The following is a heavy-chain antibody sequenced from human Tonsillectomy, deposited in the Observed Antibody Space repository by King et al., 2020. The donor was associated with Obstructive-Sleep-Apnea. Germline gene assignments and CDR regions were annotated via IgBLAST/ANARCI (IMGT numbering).Heavy chain of an antibody. CDR1: GGTFSSYA. V-gene: IGHV1-69*01. D-gene: IGHD3-10*01. J-gene: IGHJ4*02. CDR3: ARGFGSGSYSLYYFDS. CDR2: IIPLFGTA. Sequence: QLVQSGAEVKKPGSSVKVSCKASGGTFSSYAISWVRQAPGQGLEWMGGIIPLFGTAKYAQKYQGRVTITADESTSTAYMELSSLRSEDTAVYYCARGFGSGSYSLYYFDSWGQGTLVTVSS.